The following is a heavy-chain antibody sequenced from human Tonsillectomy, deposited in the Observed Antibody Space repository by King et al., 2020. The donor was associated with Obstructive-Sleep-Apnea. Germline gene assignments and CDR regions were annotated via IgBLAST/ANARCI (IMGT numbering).Heavy chain of an antibody. J-gene: IGHJ4*02. CDR2: ISHDGGKK. Sequence: VQLVESGGGVVQPGRSLRLSCAASGFTFSSYGMHWVRQAPGKGLEWVAVISHDGGKKYYADSVKGRFTISRDNSKNTLYLQMNSLRTEGTAVYYCAKDRRRWQQSDMCEADYWGQGTLVTVSS. CDR3: AKDRRRWQQSDMCEADY. V-gene: IGHV3-30*18. D-gene: IGHD5-24*01. CDR1: GFTFSSYG.